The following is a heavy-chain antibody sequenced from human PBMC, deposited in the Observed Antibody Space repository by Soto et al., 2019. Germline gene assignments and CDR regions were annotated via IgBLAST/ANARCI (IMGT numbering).Heavy chain of an antibody. D-gene: IGHD2-2*01. CDR3: ARDVAKAVSKDIVVVPEVYYYYGMDV. CDR1: GYTFTGYY. Sequence: ASVKVSCKASGYTFTGYYMHWVRQAPGQGLEWMGWINPNSGGTNYAQKFQGWVTMTRDTSISTAYMELSRLRSDDTAVYYCARDVAKAVSKDIVVVPEVYYYYGMDVWGQGTTVTVSS. V-gene: IGHV1-2*04. CDR2: INPNSGGT. J-gene: IGHJ6*02.